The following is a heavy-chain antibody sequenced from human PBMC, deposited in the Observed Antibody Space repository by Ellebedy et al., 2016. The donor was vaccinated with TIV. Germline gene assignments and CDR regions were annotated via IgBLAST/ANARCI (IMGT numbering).Heavy chain of an antibody. D-gene: IGHD6-19*01. CDR2: IKQDGSEE. Sequence: PGGSLRLSCTDSGFTVSRSWMQWVRKAPGKGLEWVANIKQDGSEEYYLDSVQGRFTISRDNAKKSLYLQMNSLRSEDTAVYYCARGSGWIIDYWGQGTLVTVSS. J-gene: IGHJ4*02. CDR1: GFTVSRSW. V-gene: IGHV3-7*04. CDR3: ARGSGWIIDY.